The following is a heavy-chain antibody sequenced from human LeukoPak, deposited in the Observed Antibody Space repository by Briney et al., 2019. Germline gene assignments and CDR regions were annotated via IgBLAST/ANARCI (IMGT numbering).Heavy chain of an antibody. CDR1: GYTLTELS. D-gene: IGHD6-19*01. V-gene: IGHV1-24*01. CDR3: ATDWKLTKHPTIAVAGSGFDY. J-gene: IGHJ4*02. CDR2: FDPEDGET. Sequence: ASVKVSCKVSGYTLTELSMHWVRQAPGKGLEWMGGFDPEDGETIYAQKFQGRVTMTEDTSTDTAYMELSSLRSEDTAVYYCATDWKLTKHPTIAVAGSGFDYWGQGTLVTVSS.